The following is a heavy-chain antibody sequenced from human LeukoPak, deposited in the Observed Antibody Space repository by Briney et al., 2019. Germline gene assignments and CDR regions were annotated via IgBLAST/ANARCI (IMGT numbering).Heavy chain of an antibody. CDR1: GYTFTSYD. CDR2: TNPNNANT. D-gene: IGHD3-22*01. Sequence: ASVKVSCKASGYTFTSYDISWARQAPGQGLEWMAWTNPNNANTGYGQKFQGRVTLTKNIAINTAYMELSSLRPEDTAVYYCARGLNGNYDSGAYAYWGQGTLVTVSS. V-gene: IGHV1-8*01. J-gene: IGHJ4*02. CDR3: ARGLNGNYDSGAYAY.